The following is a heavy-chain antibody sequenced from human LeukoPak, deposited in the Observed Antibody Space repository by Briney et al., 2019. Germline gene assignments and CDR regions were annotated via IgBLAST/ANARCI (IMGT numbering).Heavy chain of an antibody. V-gene: IGHV4-34*01. CDR2: INHSGST. Sequence: PSETLSLTCAVYGGSFSGYYWSWIRQPPGKGLEWIGEINHSGSTNYNPSLKSRVTISVDTSKNQFSLKLSSVTAADTAAYYCARVTPFQTLQLWTYYYGMDVWGKGTTVTVSS. CDR3: ARVTPFQTLQLWTYYYGMDV. D-gene: IGHD5-18*01. J-gene: IGHJ6*04. CDR1: GGSFSGYY.